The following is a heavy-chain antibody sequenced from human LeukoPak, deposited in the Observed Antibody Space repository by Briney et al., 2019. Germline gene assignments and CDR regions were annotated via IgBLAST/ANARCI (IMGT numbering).Heavy chain of an antibody. CDR1: GGSFSGYY. Sequence: SETLSLTCAVYGGSFSGYYWSWIRQPPGKGLEWIGEINHSGSTNYNPSLKSRVTISVDTSKKQSSLKLSSVTAADTAVYYCARGYGGIYYYYMDVWGKGTTVTVSS. J-gene: IGHJ6*03. CDR3: ARGYGGIYYYYMDV. V-gene: IGHV4-34*01. CDR2: INHSGST. D-gene: IGHD3-16*01.